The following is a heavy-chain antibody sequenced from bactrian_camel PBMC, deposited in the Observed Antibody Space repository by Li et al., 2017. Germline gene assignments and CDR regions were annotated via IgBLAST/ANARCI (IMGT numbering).Heavy chain of an antibody. V-gene: IGHV3S55*01. J-gene: IGHJ6*01. D-gene: IGHD1*01. CDR1: GYTYCSYD. CDR3: APSPQDAPSSDGWCSAASYYGY. Sequence: ESGGGSVQAGGSLRLSCAASGYTYCSYDMSWYRQAPGKEREFVATINSDGSTGYADSVKGRFTISKDNAKNTLYLHMNSLEPEDTAMYYCAPSPQDAPSSDGWCSAASYYGYWGPGTQVTVS. CDR2: INSDGST.